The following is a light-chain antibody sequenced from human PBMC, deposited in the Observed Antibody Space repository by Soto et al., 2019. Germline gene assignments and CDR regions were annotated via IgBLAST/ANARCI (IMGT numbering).Light chain of an antibody. CDR1: QSVSSN. V-gene: IGKV3-15*01. CDR2: VAS. CDR3: QQYNNWPPYT. J-gene: IGKJ2*01. Sequence: EIVMTQSPATLSVSPGERATLSCRASQSVSSNLAWYQQKPGQAPRLLIYVASTRATGIPARFIGSGSGTECTLTISSLQSEDFAVYYCQQYNNWPPYTFGQGTKLEIK.